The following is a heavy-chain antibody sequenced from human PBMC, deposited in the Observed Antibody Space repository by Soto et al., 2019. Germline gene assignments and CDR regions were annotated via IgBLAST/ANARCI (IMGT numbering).Heavy chain of an antibody. J-gene: IGHJ3*01. CDR1: GDSSSASAYY. CDR2: IYFDATT. CDR3: SRHGVNSPFRF. V-gene: IGHV4-39*01. Sequence: SETLCLTCVVSGDSSSASAYYWGWVRQPPGEGLEWIGSIYFDATTFSNPSLKSRVTLSVDTCRNQFSLKLTSVTAADTAIYYCSRHGVNSPFRFWGQATMVTVSS. D-gene: IGHD3-3*01.